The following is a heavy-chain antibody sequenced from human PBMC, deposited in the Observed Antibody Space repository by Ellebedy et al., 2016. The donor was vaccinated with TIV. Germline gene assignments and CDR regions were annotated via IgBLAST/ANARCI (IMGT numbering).Heavy chain of an antibody. D-gene: IGHD3-10*01. V-gene: IGHV3-23*01. J-gene: IGHJ4*02. Sequence: PGGSLRLSCAASGFTFSSYAMSWVRQAPGQGLEWVSGITAYGVSIAYADSVKGRFTISRDNSKDTLFLQMNSLRAEDTAVYYCASSRYHYYLGNTIFAYWGQGALVTVSS. CDR2: ITAYGVSI. CDR3: ASSRYHYYLGNTIFAY. CDR1: GFTFSSYA.